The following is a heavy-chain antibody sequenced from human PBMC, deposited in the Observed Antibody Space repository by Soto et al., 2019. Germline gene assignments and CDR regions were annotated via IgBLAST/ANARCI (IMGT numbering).Heavy chain of an antibody. D-gene: IGHD3-16*01. J-gene: IGHJ4*02. CDR1: GGSISSGVYY. CDR2: IYYSGST. CDR3: ARGVKLRLGPSLYYFDY. Sequence: SETLSLTYTVSGGSISSGVYYLNWIDQQPGKGLGWIGYIYYSGSTYYNPSLKSRVTISVDTSKNQFSLKLSSVTAADTAVYYCARGVKLRLGPSLYYFDYWGQGTLVTVSS. V-gene: IGHV4-31*03.